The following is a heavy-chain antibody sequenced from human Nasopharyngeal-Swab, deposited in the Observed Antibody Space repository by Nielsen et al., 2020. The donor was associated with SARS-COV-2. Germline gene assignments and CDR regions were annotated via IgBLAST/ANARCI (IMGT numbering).Heavy chain of an antibody. CDR3: ARVSSSSTTNWFDP. Sequence: GGEAAAQGLEWVAVISYDGSNKYYADSVKGRFTISRDNSKNTLYLQMNSLRAEDTAVYYCARVSSSSTTNWFDPWGQGTLVTVSS. CDR2: ISYDGSNK. V-gene: IGHV3-30*03. J-gene: IGHJ5*02. D-gene: IGHD6-6*01.